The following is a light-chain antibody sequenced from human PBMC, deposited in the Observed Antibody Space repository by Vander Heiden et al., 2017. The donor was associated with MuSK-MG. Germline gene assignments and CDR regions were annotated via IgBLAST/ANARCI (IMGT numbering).Light chain of an antibody. Sequence: AIRLTQSPSSFSASTGDRVTITCRASQGISSYLAWYQQKPGKAPKLLIYAASTLQSGVPSRFSGSGSGTDFTLTTSCLQSEDFATYYCQQYYSYPLPITFGQGTRLEIK. CDR2: AAS. CDR1: QGISSY. CDR3: QQYYSYPLPIT. V-gene: IGKV1-8*01. J-gene: IGKJ5*01.